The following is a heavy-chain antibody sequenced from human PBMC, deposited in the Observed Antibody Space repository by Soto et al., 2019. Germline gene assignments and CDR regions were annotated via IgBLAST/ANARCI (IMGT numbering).Heavy chain of an antibody. CDR2: ISTYNGHT. D-gene: IGHD6-19*01. V-gene: IGHV1-18*01. J-gene: IGHJ6*02. CDR1: GYTFTNYG. Sequence: QVQLVQSGAEVKKLGASVKVSCKASGYTFTNYGISWVRQAPGQGLEWMGWISTYNGHTTSAQQLQGRLTMTTDTSPSTQSTERWSVRSDAAAVYFCARDWGQQWLAYGLDVWGQGTTVTVSS. CDR3: ARDWGQQWLAYGLDV.